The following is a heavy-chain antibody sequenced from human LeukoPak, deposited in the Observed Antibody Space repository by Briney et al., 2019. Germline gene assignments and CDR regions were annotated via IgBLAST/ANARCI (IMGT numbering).Heavy chain of an antibody. J-gene: IGHJ5*02. V-gene: IGHV1-2*02. CDR1: GYTFSDHY. D-gene: IGHD3-10*01. CDR3: ARERHYYGSGTYYDPGWFDP. CDR2: SNPSNGAT. Sequence: ASVKVSCKASGYTFSDHYMHWVRQAPGQGPEWMGWSNPSNGATNYAQKFQGRVSMTRDTSISTAYMELSRLRSDDTAVYYCARERHYYGSGTYYDPGWFDPWGQGTLVIVSS.